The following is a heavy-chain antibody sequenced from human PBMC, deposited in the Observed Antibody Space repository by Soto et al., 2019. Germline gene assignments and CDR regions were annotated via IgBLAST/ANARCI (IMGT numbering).Heavy chain of an antibody. CDR1: GFTFSSYG. D-gene: IGHD6-6*01. V-gene: IGHV3-30*18. J-gene: IGHJ4*02. CDR2: ISYDGSNK. CDR3: AKDEDSSSIVY. Sequence: QVQLVESGGGVVQPGRSLRLSCAASGFTFSSYGMHWVRQAPGKGLEWVAVISYDGSNKYYADSVKGRFTISRDNAKNPLYLQMNSMRAEDTAVYYCAKDEDSSSIVYWGQGNLVTVSS.